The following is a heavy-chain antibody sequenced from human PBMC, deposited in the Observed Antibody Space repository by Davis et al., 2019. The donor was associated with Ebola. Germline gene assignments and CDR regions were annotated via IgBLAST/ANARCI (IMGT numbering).Heavy chain of an antibody. CDR3: ARIVKYCIDAVCQNWFAP. CDR2: IYFIGNT. D-gene: IGHD2-8*01. CDR1: GGSFSGYY. J-gene: IGHJ5*02. Sequence: MPGGSLRLSCAVYGGSFSGYYWSWIRQPPGKGLEWIGYIYFIGNTNYNPSLKSRVTMSVDTSKNQFSLKLSSVTAADTAVYYCARIVKYCIDAVCQNWFAPWGQGTLVTVSS. V-gene: IGHV4-59*01.